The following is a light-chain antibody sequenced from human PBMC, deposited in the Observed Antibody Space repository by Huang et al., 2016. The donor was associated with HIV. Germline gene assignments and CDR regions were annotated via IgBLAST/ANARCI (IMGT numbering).Light chain of an antibody. CDR3: QHYSSLPLT. CDR2: DAS. CDR1: QDITNY. J-gene: IGKJ4*01. Sequence: DIQMTQSPSSLSASVGDRITITCQASQDITNYLNWYQHKPGKAPKLLIYDASNLETGVPSRFSGRGSGTDFTFTVSSLQPEDIATYYCQHYSSLPLTFGGGTKVEIK. V-gene: IGKV1-33*01.